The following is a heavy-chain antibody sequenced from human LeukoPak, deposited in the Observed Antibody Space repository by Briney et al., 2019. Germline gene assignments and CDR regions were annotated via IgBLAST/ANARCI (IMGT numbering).Heavy chain of an antibody. V-gene: IGHV4-39*02. Sequence: SETLSLACTVSGGSISSSSYYWGWIRQPPGKGLEWIGSIYYSGSTYYNPSLKSRVTISVDTSKNQFSLKLNSVTAADTAVYYCAREPSPYYYDSSGYNWDYWGQGTLVTVSS. J-gene: IGHJ4*02. D-gene: IGHD3-22*01. CDR2: IYYSGST. CDR1: GGSISSSSYY. CDR3: AREPSPYYYDSSGYNWDY.